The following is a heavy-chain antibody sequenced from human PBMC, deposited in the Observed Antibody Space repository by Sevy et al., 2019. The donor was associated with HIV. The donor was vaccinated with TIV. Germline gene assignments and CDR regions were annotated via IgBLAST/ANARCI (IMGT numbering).Heavy chain of an antibody. J-gene: IGHJ4*02. Sequence: ASVKVSCKASGYTFTGYYKHWVRQAPGQGLQWMGWINPDSGGPNYAPMFQGRVTLTRDTSISTAYMELSRLKSDDTAVYYCVRDDRDGYFEYWGQGTLVTVSS. V-gene: IGHV1-2*02. CDR1: GYTFTGYY. CDR3: VRDDRDGYFEY. CDR2: INPDSGGP.